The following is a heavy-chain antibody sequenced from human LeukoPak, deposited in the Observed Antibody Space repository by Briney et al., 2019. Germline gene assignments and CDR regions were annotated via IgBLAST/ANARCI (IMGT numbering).Heavy chain of an antibody. V-gene: IGHV1-18*01. CDR2: ITTYNGNT. CDR1: GYTFTSYG. J-gene: IGHJ4*02. D-gene: IGHD6-13*01. CDR3: ARDTGDSSSWNFDY. Sequence: ASVKVSCKASGYTFTSYGLSWVRQAPGQGLEWMGWITTYNGNTNYAQKLQGRVTMTTDTSTSTAYMELRSLRSDDTAVYYCARDTGDSSSWNFDYWGQGTLVTVSS.